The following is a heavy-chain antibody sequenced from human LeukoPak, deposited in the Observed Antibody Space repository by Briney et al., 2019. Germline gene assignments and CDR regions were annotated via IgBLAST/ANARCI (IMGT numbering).Heavy chain of an antibody. CDR2: IIPILGIA. CDR3: ARGETYYYDSSGSYAFDI. CDR1: GGTFSSYA. J-gene: IGHJ3*02. D-gene: IGHD3-22*01. V-gene: IGHV1-69*04. Sequence: SVKVSCKASGGTFSSYAISWVRQAPGQGLEWMGRIIPILGIANYAQKFQGRVTITADKSTSTAYMELSSLRSEDTAVYYCARGETYYYDSSGSYAFDIWGQGTMVTVSS.